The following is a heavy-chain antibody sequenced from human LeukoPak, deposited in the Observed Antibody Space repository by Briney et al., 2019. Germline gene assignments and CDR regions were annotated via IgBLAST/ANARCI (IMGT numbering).Heavy chain of an antibody. J-gene: IGHJ4*02. CDR2: ISGSGGST. CDR3: AKGRIAAAGLLDY. V-gene: IGHV3-23*01. D-gene: IGHD6-13*01. Sequence: SWVRQAPGXGLEWVSAISGSGGSTYYADSVKGRFTISRDNSKNTLYLQMNSLRAEDTAVHYCAKGRIAAAGLLDYWGQGTLVTVSS.